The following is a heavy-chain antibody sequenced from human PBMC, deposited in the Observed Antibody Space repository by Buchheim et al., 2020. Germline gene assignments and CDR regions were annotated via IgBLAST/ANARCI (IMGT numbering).Heavy chain of an antibody. D-gene: IGHD5-12*01. CDR1: GFTFSTHW. J-gene: IGHJ4*02. V-gene: IGHV3-7*01. CDR3: ARGGYSGYDYWGEHVSPLDY. CDR2: IKPDGSQK. Sequence: EVQLVESGGGLVQPGGSLRLSCAASGFTFSTHWMTWVRQAPGKGLEWLANIKPDGSQKHNVDSVKGRFTISRDNAKNSLSLQMNRLRAEDTAVYYCARGGYSGYDYWGEHVSPLDYWGQGTL.